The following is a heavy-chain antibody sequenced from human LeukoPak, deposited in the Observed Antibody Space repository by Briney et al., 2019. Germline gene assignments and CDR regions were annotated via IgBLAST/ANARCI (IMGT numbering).Heavy chain of an antibody. Sequence: PGKSQRLSCVASGFTFSRFNMHWVRQAPGKGLEWAALIWYDGTDTYYADSVMGRFTISRDDSKNTVYLQMNSLRAEDTAFYYCARGFLDFDFWGHGTLVTVSS. CDR1: GFTFSRFN. CDR2: IWYDGTDT. CDR3: ARGFLDFDF. D-gene: IGHD3-3*01. V-gene: IGHV3-33*01. J-gene: IGHJ4*01.